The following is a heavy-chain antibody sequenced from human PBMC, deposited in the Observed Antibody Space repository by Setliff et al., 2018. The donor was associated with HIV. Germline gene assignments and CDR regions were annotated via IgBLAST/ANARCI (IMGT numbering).Heavy chain of an antibody. CDR1: GYTFTSYY. D-gene: IGHD3-10*01. CDR3: VRGRRGGHFDY. V-gene: IGHV1-46*01. CDR2: IIPSTGNT. J-gene: IGHJ4*02. Sequence: ASVKVSCKASGYTFTSYYMYWVRQAPGQGLEWMTMIIPSTGNTNYAQKFQGRVTMTGDTSTNTVYMDLSSLGSEDTAVYYCVRGRRGGHFDYWGQGTLVTVSS.